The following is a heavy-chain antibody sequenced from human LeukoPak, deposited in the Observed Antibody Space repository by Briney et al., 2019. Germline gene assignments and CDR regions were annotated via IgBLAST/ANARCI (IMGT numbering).Heavy chain of an antibody. CDR3: ARVPMLGSSWDYYYMDV. CDR2: ISAYNGNT. D-gene: IGHD6-6*01. CDR1: GYTFTSYG. J-gene: IGHJ6*03. V-gene: IGHV1-18*01. Sequence: GASVKVSCKASGYTFTSYGISWVRQAPGQGLEWMGWISAYNGNTNYAQKLQGRVTMTTDTSTSTAYMELRSLRSDDTAVYYCARVPMLGSSWDYYYMDVWGKGTTVTVSS.